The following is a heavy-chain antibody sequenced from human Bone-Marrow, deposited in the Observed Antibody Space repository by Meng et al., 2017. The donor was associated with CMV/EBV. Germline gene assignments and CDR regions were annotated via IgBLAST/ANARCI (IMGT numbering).Heavy chain of an antibody. Sequence: SETLSLTCTLSGGSITSSNYYWAWIRQPPGKGLAWGGTISYSATNPYSGTTYYNPSLKSRVTISVDTTKNQFSLRLTSVTAADTAVYYCARRTTGSEWFDPWGQGTLVTVSS. CDR3: ARRTTGSEWFDP. CDR2: ISYSATNPYSGTT. V-gene: IGHV4-39*07. D-gene: IGHD1-14*01. CDR1: GGSITSSNYY. J-gene: IGHJ5*02.